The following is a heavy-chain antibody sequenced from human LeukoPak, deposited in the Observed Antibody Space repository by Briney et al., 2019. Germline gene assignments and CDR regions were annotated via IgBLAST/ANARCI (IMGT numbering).Heavy chain of an antibody. CDR3: ARSLEYYYDSSGYYGGAFDI. D-gene: IGHD3-22*01. V-gene: IGHV1-18*01. Sequence: ASVKVSCKASGYTFTSYGISWVRQAPGQGLEWMGWISAYNGNTNYAQNLQGRVTMTTDTSTSTAYMELRSLRSDDTAVYYCARSLEYYYDSSGYYGGAFDIWGQGTMVTVSS. J-gene: IGHJ3*02. CDR2: ISAYNGNT. CDR1: GYTFTSYG.